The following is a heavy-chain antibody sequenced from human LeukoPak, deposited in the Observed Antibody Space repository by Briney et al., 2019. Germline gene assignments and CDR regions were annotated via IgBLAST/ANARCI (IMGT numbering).Heavy chain of an antibody. Sequence: PGGSLRLSCAASGFTFSNYGMHWVRQAPGMGLEWVAFIRYDGSNKYYVDSMKGRFTISRDNSKSTLYLQMNSLSAEDTAVYYCAKERAQYTYGPYYFDYWGQGTLVTVSS. J-gene: IGHJ4*02. V-gene: IGHV3-30*02. CDR3: AKERAQYTYGPYYFDY. CDR2: IRYDGSNK. D-gene: IGHD5-18*01. CDR1: GFTFSNYG.